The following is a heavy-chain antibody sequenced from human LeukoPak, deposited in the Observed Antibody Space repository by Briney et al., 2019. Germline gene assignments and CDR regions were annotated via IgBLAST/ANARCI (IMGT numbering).Heavy chain of an antibody. CDR2: ISGSGGRT. CDR1: GITFSSSG. D-gene: IGHD3-22*01. J-gene: IGHJ4*02. CDR3: AKAFPPYDSSGYYLDF. Sequence: PGGSLRLSCAASGITFSSSGMSWVRQAPGKGLEWVSVISGSGGRTYHADSVKGRFTISRDNSKNTLYLQMNSLGAEDTAVYYCAKAFPPYDSSGYYLDFWREGTLVTVSS. V-gene: IGHV3-23*01.